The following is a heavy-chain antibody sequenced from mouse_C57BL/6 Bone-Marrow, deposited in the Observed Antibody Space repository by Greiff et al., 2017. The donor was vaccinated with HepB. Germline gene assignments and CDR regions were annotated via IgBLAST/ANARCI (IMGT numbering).Heavy chain of an antibody. CDR3: TDPSWFAY. V-gene: IGHV6-3*01. J-gene: IGHJ3*01. Sequence: EVHLVESGGGLVQPGGSMILSCVASGFTFSNYWMNWVRQSPEKGLEWVARIRLKSDNYATLYAESVKGRFTISRDDSKTSVYLQMNNLRAEDTGIYYCTDPSWFAYWGQGTLVTVSA. CDR1: GFTFSNYW. CDR2: IRLKSDNYAT.